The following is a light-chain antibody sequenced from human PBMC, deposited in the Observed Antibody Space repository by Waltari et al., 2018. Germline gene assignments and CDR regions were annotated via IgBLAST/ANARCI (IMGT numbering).Light chain of an antibody. CDR3: QRYSSYPPT. V-gene: IGKV1-5*03. Sequence: DIQMTQSPSTLSASVGDRVTITCRASQYINTWLAWYQQKPGKAPKLLISQASSLAHEVPLRFSGSGVGTEFTLTISSLQPDDSATYYCQRYSSYPPTFGGGTMLEIK. CDR1: QYINTW. CDR2: QAS. J-gene: IGKJ4*01.